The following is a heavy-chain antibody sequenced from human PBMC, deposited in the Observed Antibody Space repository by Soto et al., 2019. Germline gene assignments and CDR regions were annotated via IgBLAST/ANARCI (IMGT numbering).Heavy chain of an antibody. CDR3: ERGLTRGLYDFWSGWPLDY. D-gene: IGHD3-3*01. J-gene: IGHJ4*02. CDR2: IKQDGSEK. Sequence: EVQLVESGGGLVQPGGSLRLSCAASGFTFSSDWMSWVRQAPGKGLAWVANIKQDGSEKYYVDSVKGRFSISRDNAKNSLYLQMNSLRAEDTAVYYCERGLTRGLYDFWSGWPLDYWGQGTLVTVSS. V-gene: IGHV3-7*03. CDR1: GFTFSSDW.